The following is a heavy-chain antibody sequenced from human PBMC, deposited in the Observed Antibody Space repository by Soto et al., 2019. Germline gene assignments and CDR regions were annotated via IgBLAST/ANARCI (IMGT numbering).Heavy chain of an antibody. D-gene: IGHD3-10*01. J-gene: IGHJ3*02. CDR3: AKDYWPQNYYGSGSYYLRGAFDI. V-gene: IGHV3-30*18. CDR1: GFTFSSYG. Sequence: GGSLRLSCAASGFTFSSYGMHWVRQAPGKGLEWVAVISYDGSNKYYADSVKGRFTISRDNSKNTLYLQMNSLRAEDTAVYYCAKDYWPQNYYGSGSYYLRGAFDIWGQGTMVTVSS. CDR2: ISYDGSNK.